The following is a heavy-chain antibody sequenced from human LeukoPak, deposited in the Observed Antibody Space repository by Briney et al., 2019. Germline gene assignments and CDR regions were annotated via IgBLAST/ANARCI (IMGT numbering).Heavy chain of an antibody. CDR1: GGTFSSYA. CDR2: IIPIFGTA. V-gene: IGHV1-69*01. Sequence: SVKVSCKASGGTFSSYAISWVRQAPGQGLEWMGGIIPIFGTANYAQKFQGRVTITADESTSTAYMELSSLRSGDTAVYYCASSGELRVYYYYYGMDVWGQGTTVTVSS. CDR3: ASSGELRVYYYYYGMDV. D-gene: IGHD2-15*01. J-gene: IGHJ6*02.